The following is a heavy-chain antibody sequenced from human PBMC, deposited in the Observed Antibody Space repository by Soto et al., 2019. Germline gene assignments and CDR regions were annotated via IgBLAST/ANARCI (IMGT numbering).Heavy chain of an antibody. CDR2: IYYSGST. CDR3: ARLLFGAANWFDP. D-gene: IGHD3-10*01. CDR1: GGSISSGDYY. V-gene: IGHV4-61*08. Sequence: SETLSLTCTVSGGSISSGDYYWSWIRQPPGKGLEWIGYIYYSGSTNYNPSLKSRVTISVDTSKNQFSLKLSSVTAADTAVYYCARLLFGAANWFDPWGQGTLVTVSS. J-gene: IGHJ5*02.